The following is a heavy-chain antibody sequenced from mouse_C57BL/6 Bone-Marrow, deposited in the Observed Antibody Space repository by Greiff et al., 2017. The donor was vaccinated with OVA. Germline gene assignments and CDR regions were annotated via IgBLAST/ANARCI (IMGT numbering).Heavy chain of an antibody. CDR1: GFSLTSYG. J-gene: IGHJ2*01. CDR2: IWSGGST. V-gene: IGHV2-2*01. D-gene: IGHD1-1*01. Sequence: VKLVESGPGLVQPSQSLSITCTVSGFSLTSYGVHWVRQSPGKGLEWLGVIWSGGSTDYNAAFISRLSISKDNSKSQVFFKMNSLQADDTAIYYCARNGITTVVAGYYFDYWGQGTTLTVSS. CDR3: ARNGITTVVAGYYFDY.